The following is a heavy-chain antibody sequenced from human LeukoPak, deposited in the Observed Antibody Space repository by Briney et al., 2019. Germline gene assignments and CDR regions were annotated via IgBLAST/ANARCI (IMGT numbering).Heavy chain of an antibody. J-gene: IGHJ4*02. D-gene: IGHD4-17*01. CDR1: GGSFSSYA. CDR3: ARGAYGDYGGPPRSPPTN. CDR2: IIPILGIA. Sequence: AVKVSCKASGGSFSSYAISWVRQAPGQGLEWMGRIIPILGIANYAQKFQGRVTITADKSTSTAYMDLSSLRSEDTAVYYCARGAYGDYGGPPRSPPTNWGQGTLVTVSS. V-gene: IGHV1-69*04.